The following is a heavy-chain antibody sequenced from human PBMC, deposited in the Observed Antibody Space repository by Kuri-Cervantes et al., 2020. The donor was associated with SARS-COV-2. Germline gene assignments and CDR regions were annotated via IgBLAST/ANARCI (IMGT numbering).Heavy chain of an antibody. D-gene: IGHD3-16*01. V-gene: IGHV1-8*02. CDR1: GYTFTSYY. Sequence: ASVKVSCKASGYTFTSYYMHWVRQATGQGLEWMGWMNPNSGNTGYAQKFQGRVTMTRNTSISTAYMELSSLRSEDTAVYYCARDYTLGWFDPWGQGTLVTVSS. J-gene: IGHJ5*02. CDR3: ARDYTLGWFDP. CDR2: MNPNSGNT.